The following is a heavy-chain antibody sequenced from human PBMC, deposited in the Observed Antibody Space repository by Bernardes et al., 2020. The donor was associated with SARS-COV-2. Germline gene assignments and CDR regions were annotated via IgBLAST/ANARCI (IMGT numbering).Heavy chain of an antibody. J-gene: IGHJ4*02. D-gene: IGHD4-17*01. CDR1: GFTFSSYA. V-gene: IGHV3-23*01. Sequence: GGSLRLSCAASGFTFSSYAMSWVRQAPGKGLEWVSAISGSGVTTYYADSMKGRFTISRDNSKNTLYLQMNSLKAEDTAVYYCAKGWTTVTDLDYWGQGTLVTVSS. CDR2: ISGSGVTT. CDR3: AKGWTTVTDLDY.